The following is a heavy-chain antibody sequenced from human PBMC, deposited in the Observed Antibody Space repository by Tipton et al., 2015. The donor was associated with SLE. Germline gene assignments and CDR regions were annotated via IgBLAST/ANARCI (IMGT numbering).Heavy chain of an antibody. CDR3: AKGGYCSGGSCYSYYYYMDV. V-gene: IGHV3-33*06. Sequence: SLRLSCAASGFTFSSYGMHWVRQAPGKGLEWLAVIWFDGSNKYYVDSVKGRFTISRDNSKNTVYLQMNSLRADDTAVHYCAKGGYCSGGSCYSYYYYMDVWGKGTTVTVSS. D-gene: IGHD2-15*01. J-gene: IGHJ6*03. CDR2: IWFDGSNK. CDR1: GFTFSSYG.